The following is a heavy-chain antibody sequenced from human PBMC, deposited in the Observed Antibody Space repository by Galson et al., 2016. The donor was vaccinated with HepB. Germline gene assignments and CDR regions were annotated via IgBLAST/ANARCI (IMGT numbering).Heavy chain of an antibody. D-gene: IGHD2-2*02. CDR3: ARDRKIYQLLYPGYYYGMDV. CDR2: INAGNGNT. Sequence: SVKVSCKASGYTFTSYAMHWVRQAPGQRLEWMGWINAGNGNTKNSQKFQGRVTITMDRSARTAYMGLSSLRSEDTAVYYCARDRKIYQLLYPGYYYGMDVWGQGTTVTVSS. CDR1: GYTFTSYA. V-gene: IGHV1-3*01. J-gene: IGHJ6*02.